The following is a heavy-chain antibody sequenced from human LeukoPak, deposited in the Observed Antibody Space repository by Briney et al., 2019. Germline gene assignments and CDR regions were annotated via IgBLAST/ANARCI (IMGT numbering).Heavy chain of an antibody. Sequence: SQTLSLTCAISGDNVSNKSVTWNWIRQSPSRGLEWLGRTYYRSMWYQDYAPSLRSRVTVNPDTSKNQFSLHIKSVTPEDTALYFCARMWDWSFDIWGQGTMVTVSS. CDR3: ARMWDWSFDI. CDR1: GDNVSNKSVT. D-gene: IGHD1-26*01. V-gene: IGHV6-1*01. J-gene: IGHJ3*02. CDR2: TYYRSMWYQ.